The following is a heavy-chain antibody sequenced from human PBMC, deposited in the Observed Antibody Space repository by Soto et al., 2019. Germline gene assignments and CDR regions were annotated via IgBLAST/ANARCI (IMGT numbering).Heavy chain of an antibody. CDR3: ATGIRDYDFWSGYPRVNDACDI. D-gene: IGHD3-3*01. CDR1: GYTLTELS. Sequence: ASVKVSCKVSGYTLTELSMHWVRQAPGKGLAWMGGFDPEDGETIYAQKFQGRVTMTEDTSTDTAYMELSSLRSEDTAVYYCATGIRDYDFWSGYPRVNDACDIWGQGTMVTVSS. V-gene: IGHV1-24*01. CDR2: FDPEDGET. J-gene: IGHJ3*02.